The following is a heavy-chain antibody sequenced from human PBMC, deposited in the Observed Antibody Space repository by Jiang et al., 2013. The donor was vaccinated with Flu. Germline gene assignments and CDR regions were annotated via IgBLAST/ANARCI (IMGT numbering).Heavy chain of an antibody. CDR1: GFTRYW. Sequence: GAEVKKPGESLGISCDISGFTRYWIGWVRQMPGKGLEWMGIIYPRDSDIRYNPAFRGQVTISATSHSTAYLHWSSLKPSDTAIYYCARRASLAGYDFWGLGTLVTV. J-gene: IGHJ4*02. V-gene: IGHV5-51*01. CDR3: ARRASLAGYDF. CDR2: IYPRDSDI. D-gene: IGHD5-12*01.